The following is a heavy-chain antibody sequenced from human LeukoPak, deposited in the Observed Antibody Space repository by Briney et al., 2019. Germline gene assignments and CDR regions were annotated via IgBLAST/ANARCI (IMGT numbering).Heavy chain of an antibody. D-gene: IGHD1-26*01. CDR2: ISGSGGST. V-gene: IGHV3-23*01. J-gene: IGHJ4*02. CDR1: GFTFSSYG. CDR3: AKDGAMRELSSD. Sequence: PGGSLRLSCAASGFTFSSYGMSWVRQAPGKGLEWVSAISGSGGSTYYADSVKGRFTISRDNSKNMLYLQMNSLRAEDTAVYYCAKDGAMRELSSDWGQGTLVTVSS.